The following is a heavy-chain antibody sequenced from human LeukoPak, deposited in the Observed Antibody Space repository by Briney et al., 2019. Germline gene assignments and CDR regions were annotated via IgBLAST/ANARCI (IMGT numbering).Heavy chain of an antibody. Sequence: PSETLSHTCTVSGGSISSYFWSWIRQPPGEGLEWIGYVYHSGSTNYNPSLKSRVTISLDTSKTQFSLRLSSVTAADTAVYYCASQLGGTTFHWGQGALVTVSS. CDR2: VYHSGST. CDR3: ASQLGGTTFH. D-gene: IGHD1-1*01. V-gene: IGHV4-59*01. J-gene: IGHJ4*02. CDR1: GGSISSYF.